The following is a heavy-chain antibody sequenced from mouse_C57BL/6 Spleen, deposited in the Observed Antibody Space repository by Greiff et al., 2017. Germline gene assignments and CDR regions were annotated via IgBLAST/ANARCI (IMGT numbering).Heavy chain of an antibody. CDR3: ARYYSNYYYAMDY. D-gene: IGHD2-5*01. Sequence: VQLQQSGPELVKPGASVKISCKASGYTFTDYYMNWVKPSHGKSLEWIGDINPNNGGTSYNQKFKGKATLTVDKSSSTAYMELRSLTSEDSAVYYCARYYSNYYYAMDYWGQGTSVTVSS. V-gene: IGHV1-26*01. J-gene: IGHJ4*01. CDR1: GYTFTDYY. CDR2: INPNNGGT.